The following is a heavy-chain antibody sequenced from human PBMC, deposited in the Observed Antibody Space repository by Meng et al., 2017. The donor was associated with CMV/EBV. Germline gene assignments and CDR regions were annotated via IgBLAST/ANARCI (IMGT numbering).Heavy chain of an antibody. CDR3: ARARGGRSYDYDSSGYYSAYRGGAFDI. CDR1: GFTVSSNY. Sequence: GGSLSLSCAASGFTVSSNYMSWVRQAPGTGLEWVSVIYSGGSTYYADSVTGRFTISRDNSKNTLYLQMNSLRAEDTAVYYWARARGGRSYDYDSSGYYSAYRGGAFDIWGQGTMVTVSS. V-gene: IGHV3-66*02. D-gene: IGHD3-22*01. J-gene: IGHJ3*02. CDR2: IYSGGST.